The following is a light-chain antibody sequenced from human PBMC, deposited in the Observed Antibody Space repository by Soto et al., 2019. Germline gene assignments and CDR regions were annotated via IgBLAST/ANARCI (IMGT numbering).Light chain of an antibody. CDR1: QSINTY. Sequence: DIQMTQSPSSLSASIGDGVTITCRASQSINTYLNWYQQKPGKAPKLLISDASNLQSGVPSRFSGSGSGTDFTLTLSSLQPEDFATYYCQQSFSTLLITFGQGTRLEIK. CDR3: QQSFSTLLIT. J-gene: IGKJ5*01. V-gene: IGKV1-39*01. CDR2: DAS.